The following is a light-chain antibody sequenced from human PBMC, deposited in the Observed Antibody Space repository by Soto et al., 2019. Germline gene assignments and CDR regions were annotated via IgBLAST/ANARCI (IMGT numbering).Light chain of an antibody. Sequence: QSVLTQPPSVSGAPGQRVTLSCTGSSSNIGAGYDVHWYQQLPGTAPKLLIYGNSNRPSGVPDRFSGSKSGTSASLAITGLQAEDEADYYCQSYDSSLSGWDVFGIGTKVTVL. V-gene: IGLV1-40*01. CDR2: GNS. CDR1: SSNIGAGYD. J-gene: IGLJ1*01. CDR3: QSYDSSLSGWDV.